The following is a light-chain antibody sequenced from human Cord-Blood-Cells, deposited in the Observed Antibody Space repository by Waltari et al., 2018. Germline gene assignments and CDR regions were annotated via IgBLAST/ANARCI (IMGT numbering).Light chain of an antibody. CDR2: GAS. CDR3: QQYNNWPQT. Sequence: EIVMTQSPATLSVSPGERATLSCRASQSVSSNLAWYQQKPGQAPRLRIYGASTRATGIPARFSGSGSGTEFTLTISSLQSEDFAVYYCQQYNNWPQTFGQGTKVEIE. V-gene: IGKV3D-15*01. J-gene: IGKJ1*01. CDR1: QSVSSN.